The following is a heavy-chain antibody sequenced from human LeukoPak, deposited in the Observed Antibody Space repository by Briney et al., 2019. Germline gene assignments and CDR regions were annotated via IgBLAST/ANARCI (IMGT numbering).Heavy chain of an antibody. CDR3: TRDVYDFSSGYQSEY. Sequence: SGGSLRLSCAASGFTFSTYWMSWIRQAPGKGLEWVANIKQDGSEKYYVDSVKGRFTISTDNAKNSLYLQMNSLRAEDTAVYYCTRDVYDFSSGYQSEYWGQGTVVTVSS. CDR1: GFTFSTYW. D-gene: IGHD3-3*01. V-gene: IGHV3-7*01. J-gene: IGHJ4*02. CDR2: IKQDGSEK.